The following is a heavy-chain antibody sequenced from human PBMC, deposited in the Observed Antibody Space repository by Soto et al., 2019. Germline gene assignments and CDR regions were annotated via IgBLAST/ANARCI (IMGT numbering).Heavy chain of an antibody. J-gene: IGHJ6*02. CDR1: GFTFRSYG. Sequence: GGSLRLSCAASGFTFRSYGMHWVRQAPGKGLEWVAIIWYDGSNQSYVDSVRGRFTISRDNSKDTLYLQMNSLRAEDTGVYYCARVFDTSGDGMDVWGQGTTVTVSS. V-gene: IGHV3-33*01. D-gene: IGHD5-12*01. CDR2: IWYDGSNQ. CDR3: ARVFDTSGDGMDV.